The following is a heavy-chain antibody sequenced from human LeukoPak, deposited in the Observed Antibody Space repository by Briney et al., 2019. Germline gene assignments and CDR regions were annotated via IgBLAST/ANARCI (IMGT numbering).Heavy chain of an antibody. D-gene: IGHD1-26*01. V-gene: IGHV4-34*01. CDR1: GGSISSYY. Sequence: SETLSLTCTVSGGSISSYYWSWIRQPPGKGLEWIGEINHSGSTNYNPSLKSRVTISVDTSKNQFSLKLSSVTAADTAVYYCARDEVGATGCDAFDIWGQGTMVTVSS. CDR3: ARDEVGATGCDAFDI. J-gene: IGHJ3*02. CDR2: INHSGST.